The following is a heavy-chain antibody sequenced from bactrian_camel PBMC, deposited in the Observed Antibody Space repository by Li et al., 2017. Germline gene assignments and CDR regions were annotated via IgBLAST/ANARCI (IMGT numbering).Heavy chain of an antibody. Sequence: VQLVESGGGSVETGGSLRLSCAASEDTYSEHNMAWFRQAPGKEREGVAGIDGRRTVYTDSVKGRFTISQDNAKNMVYLQVNSLKAEDTAMYYCAAGWSFGVGTLLRRHYNYWGQGTQVTVS. J-gene: IGHJ4*01. D-gene: IGHD3*01. V-gene: IGHV3S53*01. CDR3: AAGWSFGVGTLLRRHYNY. CDR2: IDGRRT. CDR1: EDTYSEHN.